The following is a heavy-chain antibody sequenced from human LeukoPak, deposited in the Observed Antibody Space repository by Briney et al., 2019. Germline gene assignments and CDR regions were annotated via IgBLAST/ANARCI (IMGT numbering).Heavy chain of an antibody. V-gene: IGHV3-23*01. Sequence: GGSLRLSCAASGFIFSGSGMHWVRQAPGRGLEGVSVISASGAATFYADSVKGRFTISRDNFKSVLYLEMNSLRAEDTAVYYCATTARVAGAWGQGTLVTVSS. J-gene: IGHJ5*02. CDR2: ISASGAAT. CDR3: ATTARVAGA. D-gene: IGHD6-19*01. CDR1: GFIFSGSG.